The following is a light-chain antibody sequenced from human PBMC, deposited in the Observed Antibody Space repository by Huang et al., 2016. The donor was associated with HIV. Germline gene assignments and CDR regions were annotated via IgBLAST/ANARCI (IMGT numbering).Light chain of an antibody. CDR2: AAS. Sequence: DIQMTQSLPSRSASAGGRVPISCRARQSIVKYVAWYQQRPGNAPTPLIYAASTLHSGVPDRFSASGSGTDFTLTISSLQPEDVATYYCQNYCSDLPWTFGQGTKVEIK. CDR3: QNYCSDLPWT. J-gene: IGKJ1*01. V-gene: IGKV1-27*01. CDR1: QSIVKY.